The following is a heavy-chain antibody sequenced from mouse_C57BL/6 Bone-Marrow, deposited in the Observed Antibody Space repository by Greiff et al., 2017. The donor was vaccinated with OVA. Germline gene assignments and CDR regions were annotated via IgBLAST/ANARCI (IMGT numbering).Heavy chain of an antibody. CDR2: INYDGSST. D-gene: IGHD1-1*01. Sequence: EVHLVESEGGLVQPGSSMKLSCTASGFTFSDYYMAWVRQVPEKGLEWVANINYDGSSTYYLDSLKSRFIISRDNAKNILYLQMSSLKSEDTATYYCARDGGDGSRGDYFDYWGQGTTLTVSS. V-gene: IGHV5-16*01. CDR1: GFTFSDYY. J-gene: IGHJ2*01. CDR3: ARDGGDGSRGDYFDY.